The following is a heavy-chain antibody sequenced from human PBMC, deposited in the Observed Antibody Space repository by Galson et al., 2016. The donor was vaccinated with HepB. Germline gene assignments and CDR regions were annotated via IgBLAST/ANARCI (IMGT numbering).Heavy chain of an antibody. CDR2: INPGDSDT. CDR1: GYIFTSYW. V-gene: IGHV5-51*01. CDR3: ARRDYGGNHFDY. D-gene: IGHD4-23*01. J-gene: IGHJ4*02. Sequence: QSGAEVKKPGESLKISCKGSGYIFTSYWIAWVRQMPGKGLEWMGIINPGDSDTRYSPSLQGQVTISADKAISAAYLQWSSLKASDTAMYYCARRDYGGNHFDYWGQGTLVTVSS.